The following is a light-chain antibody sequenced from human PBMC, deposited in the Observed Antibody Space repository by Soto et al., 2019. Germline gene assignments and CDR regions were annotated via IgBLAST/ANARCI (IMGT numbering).Light chain of an antibody. CDR2: GAS. V-gene: IGKV3-20*01. J-gene: IGKJ2*01. Sequence: EIVLTQSPGTLSLSPGERATLSCRASQSISSTYFAWYQQKPGQSPRLLIYGASSRATGIPDRFRGSGSGTDFTLTISRLEPEDFAVYYCQQYASSPYTFGQGTKLEIK. CDR3: QQYASSPYT. CDR1: QSISSTY.